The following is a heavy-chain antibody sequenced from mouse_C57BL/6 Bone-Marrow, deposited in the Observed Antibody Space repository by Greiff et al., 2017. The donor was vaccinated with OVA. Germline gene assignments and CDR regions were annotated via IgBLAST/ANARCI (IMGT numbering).Heavy chain of an antibody. V-gene: IGHV14-2*01. CDR3: ARSYYGSSYGGYFDV. CDR1: GFNIKDYY. CDR2: IDPEDGAT. D-gene: IGHD1-1*01. Sequence: VQLKQSGAELVKPGASVKLSCTASGFNIKDYYMHWVKQRTEQGLEWIGRIDPEDGATKYAPKFQGKATITADTSSNTAYLQLSSLTSEDTAVYYCARSYYGSSYGGYFDVWGTGTTVTVSS. J-gene: IGHJ1*03.